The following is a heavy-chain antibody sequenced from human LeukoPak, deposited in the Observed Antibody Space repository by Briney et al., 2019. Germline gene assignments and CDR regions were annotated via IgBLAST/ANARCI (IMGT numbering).Heavy chain of an antibody. CDR3: ARARQTSIAARLPLDY. D-gene: IGHD6-6*01. V-gene: IGHV1-18*01. J-gene: IGHJ4*02. CDR1: GGTFSSYA. Sequence: ASVKVSCKASGGTFSSYAISWVRQAPGQGLEWMGWISAYNGNTNYAQKLQGRVTMTTDTSTSTAYMELRSLRSDDTAVYYCARARQTSIAARLPLDYWGQGTLVTVSS. CDR2: ISAYNGNT.